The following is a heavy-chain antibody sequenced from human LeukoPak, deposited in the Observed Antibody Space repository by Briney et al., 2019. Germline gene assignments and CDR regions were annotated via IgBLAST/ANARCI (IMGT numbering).Heavy chain of an antibody. J-gene: IGHJ4*02. CDR1: GFTFSSYW. D-gene: IGHD2-15*01. Sequence: GGSLRLSCAASGFTFSSYWVTWVRQAPGKGLEWVANIKQDGSEKYYVDSVKGRFTISRDNAKNSLYLQMNSLRAEDTAVYYCERVKEAALDYWGQGTLVTVSS. CDR3: ERVKEAALDY. V-gene: IGHV3-7*01. CDR2: IKQDGSEK.